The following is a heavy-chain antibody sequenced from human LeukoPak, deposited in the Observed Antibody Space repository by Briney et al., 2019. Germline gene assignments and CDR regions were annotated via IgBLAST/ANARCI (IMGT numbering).Heavy chain of an antibody. J-gene: IGHJ4*02. Sequence: ASVKVSCKASGYTFTGHYMHWVRQAPGQGLEWMGWISAYNGNTNYAQKLQGRVTMTTDTPTSTAYMELRSLRADDTAVYYCARMFVEPDSSGYLGDYYFDYWGQGTLVTVSS. CDR2: ISAYNGNT. CDR1: GYTFTGHY. CDR3: ARMFVEPDSSGYLGDYYFDY. D-gene: IGHD3-22*01. V-gene: IGHV1-18*04.